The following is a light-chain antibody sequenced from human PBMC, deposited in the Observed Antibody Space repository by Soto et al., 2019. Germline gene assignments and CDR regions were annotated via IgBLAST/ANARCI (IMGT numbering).Light chain of an antibody. Sequence: EIQMTQSPSSLSASVGDRVTITCRASQTIRSYLNWYQQKPGKAPVLLISAASSLQSGVPSRFSGSGSGTDFTLTISSLQPEDFATYYCQQGFSIPPLTFGGGTKVDI. V-gene: IGKV1-39*01. CDR2: AAS. CDR3: QQGFSIPPLT. J-gene: IGKJ4*01. CDR1: QTIRSY.